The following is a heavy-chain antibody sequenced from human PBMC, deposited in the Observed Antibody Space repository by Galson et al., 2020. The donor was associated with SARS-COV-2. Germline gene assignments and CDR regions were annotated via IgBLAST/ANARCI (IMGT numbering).Heavy chain of an antibody. D-gene: IGHD3-10*01. CDR1: GLTFSSYG. CDR2: IWYDGSHK. CDR3: ARDLYGSGKYVDY. V-gene: IGHV3-33*01. Sequence: GESLKITCAASGLTFSSYGIHWVRQAPGKGMEWVEVIWYDGSHKYYADSVKGRFTISRDDSKNTMYLQMNSQRAEDTAVYYCARDLYGSGKYVDYCGQGTLVTVSS. J-gene: IGHJ4*02.